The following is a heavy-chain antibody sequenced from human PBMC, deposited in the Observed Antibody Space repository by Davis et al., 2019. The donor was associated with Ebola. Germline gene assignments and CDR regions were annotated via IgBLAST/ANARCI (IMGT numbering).Heavy chain of an antibody. Sequence: GESLKISCAASGFTFSSYWMSWVRQAPGKGLEWVANIKQDGSEKYYVDSVKGRFTISRDNAKNTLYLQMNSLRAEDTAVYYCAKPIGGYDSSGYSDYWGQGTLVTVSS. CDR1: GFTFSSYW. V-gene: IGHV3-7*03. D-gene: IGHD3-22*01. J-gene: IGHJ4*02. CDR3: AKPIGGYDSSGYSDY. CDR2: IKQDGSEK.